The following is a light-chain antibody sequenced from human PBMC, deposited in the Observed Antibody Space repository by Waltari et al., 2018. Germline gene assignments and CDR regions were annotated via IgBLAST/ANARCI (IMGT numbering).Light chain of an antibody. V-gene: IGLV2-14*01. Sequence: QSALTKPASMSGSPGQSLSIPCIGASDDIGSSPFVPWFQHFPGKAPKLLIYEVNRRPSGISDRFSGSKSGNTASLTISGLQPEDEADYYCNSDRRDETVVFGGGTKVAVL. J-gene: IGLJ2*01. CDR2: EVN. CDR1: SDDIGSSPF. CDR3: NSDRRDETVV.